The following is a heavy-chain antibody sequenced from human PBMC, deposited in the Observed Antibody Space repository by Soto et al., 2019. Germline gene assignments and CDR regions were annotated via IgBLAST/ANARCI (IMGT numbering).Heavy chain of an antibody. CDR3: ARAGALTTVNTPARIVAYYFDS. CDR1: GVQWMSDA. J-gene: IGHJ4*02. D-gene: IGHD4-4*01. CDR2: IIPIFGTA. V-gene: IGHV1-69*01. Sequence: SLKLSGQACGVQWMSDASICVRHAPTQGLEWMGGIIPIFGTANYAQKFQGRVTITADESTSTAYMELSSLRSEDTAVYYCARAGALTTVNTPARIVAYYFDSWAQGTLAPVSS.